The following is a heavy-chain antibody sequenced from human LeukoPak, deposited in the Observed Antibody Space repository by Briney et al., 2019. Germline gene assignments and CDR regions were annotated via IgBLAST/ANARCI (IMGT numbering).Heavy chain of an antibody. V-gene: IGHV3-7*03. CDR2: IKEDTSQK. D-gene: IGHD2-8*01. Sequence: PGGSLRLSCAASGFTFNNYWLSWVRQGPGKGLEWVAHIKEDTSQKYYVGSVEGRFTISRDNARNSLYLQMNSLRGEDTAVYYCAKMEGQRLYDYCMVVWGRGTTVTVSS. CDR3: AKMEGQRLYDYCMVV. CDR1: GFTFNNYW. J-gene: IGHJ6*03.